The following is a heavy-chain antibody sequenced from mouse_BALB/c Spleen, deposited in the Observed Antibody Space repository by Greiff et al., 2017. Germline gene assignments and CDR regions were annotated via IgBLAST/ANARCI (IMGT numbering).Heavy chain of an antibody. CDR1: GFSLTSYD. D-gene: IGHD1-1*01. CDR2: IWTGGGT. J-gene: IGHJ2*01. Sequence: VQLQQSGPGLVAPSQSLSITCTVSGFSLTSYDISWIRQPPGKGLEWLGVIWTGGGTNYNSAFMSRLSISKDNSKSQVFLKMNSLQTDDTAIYYCVRAGYGSSSFDYWGQGTTLTVSS. V-gene: IGHV2-9-2*01. CDR3: VRAGYGSSSFDY.